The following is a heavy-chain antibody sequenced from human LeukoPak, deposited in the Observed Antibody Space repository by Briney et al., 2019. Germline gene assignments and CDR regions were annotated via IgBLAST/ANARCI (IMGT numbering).Heavy chain of an antibody. J-gene: IGHJ4*02. D-gene: IGHD5-24*01. CDR2: IYYSGST. Sequence: SETLSLTCTVSGGSISSYYWSWIRQPPGKGLEWIGYIYYSGSTNYNPSLKSRVTISVDTSKNQFSLKLSSVTAADTAVYYCARARDGYNPSYYFDYWGQGTLVTVSS. V-gene: IGHV4-59*08. CDR3: ARARDGYNPSYYFDY. CDR1: GGSISSYY.